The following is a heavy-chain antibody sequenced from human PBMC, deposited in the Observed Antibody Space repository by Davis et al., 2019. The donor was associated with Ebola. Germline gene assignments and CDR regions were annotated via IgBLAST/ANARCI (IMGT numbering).Heavy chain of an antibody. CDR1: GYGFTNYW. Sequence: GESLKISCKGSGYGFTNYWIGWVRQMPGKGLEWMGIIYPGDSDTRYSPSFQGQVTISADKSISTAYLQWSSLKASDTAMYYCARLVDWNDEDYYYMDVWGKGTTVTVSS. J-gene: IGHJ6*03. V-gene: IGHV5-51*01. D-gene: IGHD1-1*01. CDR2: IYPGDSDT. CDR3: ARLVDWNDEDYYYMDV.